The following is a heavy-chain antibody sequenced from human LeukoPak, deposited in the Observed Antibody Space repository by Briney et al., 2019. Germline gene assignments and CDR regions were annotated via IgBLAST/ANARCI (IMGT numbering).Heavy chain of an antibody. J-gene: IGHJ3*02. Sequence: SETLSLTCAVYGGSFSGYYWSWIRQPAGKGLEWIGRISSSRSTNYNPSLKSRVTISVDTSKNQFSLKLSSVTAADTAVYFCARGPYSYDSSGAFDIWGQGTMVTVSS. CDR1: GGSFSGYY. CDR3: ARGPYSYDSSGAFDI. CDR2: ISSSRST. D-gene: IGHD3-22*01. V-gene: IGHV4-59*10.